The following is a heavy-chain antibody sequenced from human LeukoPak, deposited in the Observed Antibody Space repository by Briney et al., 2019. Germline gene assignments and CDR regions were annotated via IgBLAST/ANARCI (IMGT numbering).Heavy chain of an antibody. CDR1: GGSISSSSYY. CDR3: ARGRSSWYGANNWFDP. D-gene: IGHD6-13*01. J-gene: IGHJ5*02. CDR2: IYYNGST. Sequence: SETLSLTCTVSGGSISSSSYYWGWIRQPPGKGLEWIGSIYYNGSTYYNPSLKSRVTISVDTSKNQFSLKLSSVTAADTAVYYCARGRSSWYGANNWFDPWGQGTLVTVSS. V-gene: IGHV4-39*07.